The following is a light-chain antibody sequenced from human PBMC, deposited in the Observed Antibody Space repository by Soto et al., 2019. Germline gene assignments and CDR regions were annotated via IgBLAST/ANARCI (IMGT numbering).Light chain of an antibody. J-gene: IGKJ4*01. CDR2: AAS. CDR1: QDISDS. CDR3: QQHKNYPLT. V-gene: IGKV1-9*01. Sequence: DIQLTQSPSFLSASVGDRVSITCRASQDISDSLVWFQQKPGKAPKVLIYAASTLRSGVPSRFSGSGSGTEFTLTISSLQPEDFASYYCQQHKNYPLTFGGGTNVEIK.